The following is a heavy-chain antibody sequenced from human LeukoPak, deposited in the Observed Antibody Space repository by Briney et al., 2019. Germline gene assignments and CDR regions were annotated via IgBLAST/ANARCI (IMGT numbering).Heavy chain of an antibody. Sequence: ASVKVSCKASGYTFTSYGISWVRQAPGQGLEWMGWINTNTGNPTYAQGFTGRFVFSLDTSVSTAYLQISSLKAEDTAVYYCAKGYSSSWYDLGDYYYYGMDVWGQGTTVTVSS. J-gene: IGHJ6*02. D-gene: IGHD6-13*01. CDR3: AKGYSSSWYDLGDYYYYGMDV. V-gene: IGHV7-4-1*02. CDR2: INTNTGNP. CDR1: GYTFTSYG.